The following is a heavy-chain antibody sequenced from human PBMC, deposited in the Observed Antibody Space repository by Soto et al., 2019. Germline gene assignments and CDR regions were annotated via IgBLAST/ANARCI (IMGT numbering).Heavy chain of an antibody. V-gene: IGHV3-23*01. D-gene: IGHD3-3*01. CDR2: ISGSGGST. Sequence: GGSLRLSCAASGFTFSSYAMSWVRQAPGKGLEWVSAISGSGGSTYYADSVKGRFTISRDNSKNTLYLQMNSLRAEDTTVYYFLKDPLSPYYDFWSGYSTYFDYWGQGTLVTVSS. J-gene: IGHJ4*02. CDR3: LKDPLSPYYDFWSGYSTYFDY. CDR1: GFTFSSYA.